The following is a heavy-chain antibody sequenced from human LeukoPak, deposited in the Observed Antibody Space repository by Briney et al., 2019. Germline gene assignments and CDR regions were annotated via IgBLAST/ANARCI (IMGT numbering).Heavy chain of an antibody. V-gene: IGHV4-59*12. CDR3: ARDRSSGYANRYYFDY. CDR1: GGSISSYY. D-gene: IGHD3-22*01. J-gene: IGHJ4*02. CDR2: IYYSGST. Sequence: SETLSPTCTVSGGSISSYYWSWIRQPPGKGLEWIGYIYYSGSTNYNPSLKSRATISVDTSKNQFSLKLSSVTAADTAVYYCARDRSSGYANRYYFDYWGQGTLVTVSS.